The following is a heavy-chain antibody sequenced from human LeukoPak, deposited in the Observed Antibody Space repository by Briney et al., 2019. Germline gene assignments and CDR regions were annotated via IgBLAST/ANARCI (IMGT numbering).Heavy chain of an antibody. D-gene: IGHD2-2*01. CDR1: GFTFSSDA. CDR3: VTSSAYY. CDR2: ISGSGAGT. Sequence: GGSLRLSCSASGFTFSSDAMSWVRQAPGKGLEWVSAISGSGAGTHYADSVKGRFTISRGTSKNTLYLQMNSLRAEDTAVYYCVTSSAYYWGQGTLVTVSS. V-gene: IGHV3-23*01. J-gene: IGHJ4*02.